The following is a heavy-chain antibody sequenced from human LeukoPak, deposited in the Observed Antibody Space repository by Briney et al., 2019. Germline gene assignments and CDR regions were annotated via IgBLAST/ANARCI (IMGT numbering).Heavy chain of an antibody. D-gene: IGHD2-15*01. J-gene: IGHJ6*02. CDR1: SGSISSYS. Sequence: SETLSLTCTVSSGSISSYSWSWIRQPPGKGLVWIGYIYYSGSTNYNTSLQSRVTISVDTSKNQFSLKLSSVTAADTAVYYCAKHTAAPHYYYYGMDVWGQGTTVTVSS. CDR2: IYYSGST. V-gene: IGHV4-59*08. CDR3: AKHTAAPHYYYYGMDV.